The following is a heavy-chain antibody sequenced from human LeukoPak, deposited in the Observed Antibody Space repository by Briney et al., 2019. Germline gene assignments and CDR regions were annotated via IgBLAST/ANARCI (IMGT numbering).Heavy chain of an antibody. D-gene: IGHD6-19*01. CDR2: IDISGNTI. J-gene: IGHJ6*03. CDR3: AKDATAVPGTVYMDV. CDR1: GFTFSSYE. Sequence: GGSLRLSCAASGFTFSSYEMNWVRRAPGKGLEWLSHIDISGNTIHYADSVEGRFTISRDNAKNSVYLQMSSLRDEDTALYYCAKDATAVPGTVYMDVWGKGTTVTVSS. V-gene: IGHV3-48*03.